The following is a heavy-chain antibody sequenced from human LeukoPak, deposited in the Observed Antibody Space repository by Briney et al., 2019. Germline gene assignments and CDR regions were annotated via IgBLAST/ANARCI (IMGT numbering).Heavy chain of an antibody. CDR3: ARGRGAYSYGKYFDY. D-gene: IGHD5-18*01. J-gene: IGHJ4*02. Sequence: PSETLSLTCAVYGGSFSGYYWSWIRQPPGKGLEWIGEINHSGSTNYNPSLKSRVIISVDTSKNQFSLKLSSVTAADTAVYYCARGRGAYSYGKYFDYWGQGTLVTVSS. V-gene: IGHV4-34*01. CDR2: INHSGST. CDR1: GGSFSGYY.